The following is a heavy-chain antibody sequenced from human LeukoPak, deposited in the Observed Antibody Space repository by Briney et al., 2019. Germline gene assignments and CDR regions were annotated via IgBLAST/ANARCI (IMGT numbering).Heavy chain of an antibody. J-gene: IGHJ4*02. D-gene: IGHD1-1*01. V-gene: IGHV4-30-2*01. CDR3: ARDQGRYWNDEGLGY. Sequence: PSQTLSLTCTVSGGSISSGGYYWSWIRQPPGKGLEWIGYIYHSGSTYYNPSLKSRVTISVDRSKNQFSLKLSSVTAADTAVYYCARDQGRYWNDEGLGYWGQGTLVTVSS. CDR1: GGSISSGGYY. CDR2: IYHSGST.